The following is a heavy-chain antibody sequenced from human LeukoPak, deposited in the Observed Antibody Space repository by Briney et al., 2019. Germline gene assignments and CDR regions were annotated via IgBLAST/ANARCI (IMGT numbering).Heavy chain of an antibody. CDR3: ARGPPRRAYYYYGMDV. Sequence: ASVKVSCKASGYTFTSYDINWVRQATGQGLEWMGWMNPNSGNTGYAQKFQGRVTMTRNTSISTAYMKLSSLRSEDTAVYYCARGPPRRAYYYYGMDVWGQGTTVAVSS. J-gene: IGHJ6*02. V-gene: IGHV1-8*01. CDR1: GYTFTSYD. CDR2: MNPNSGNT.